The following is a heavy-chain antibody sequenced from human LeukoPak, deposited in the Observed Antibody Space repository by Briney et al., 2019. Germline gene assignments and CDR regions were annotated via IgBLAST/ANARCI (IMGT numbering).Heavy chain of an antibody. V-gene: IGHV3-21*04. CDR2: ISSSSSYI. J-gene: IGHJ4*02. CDR1: GFTFSSYS. Sequence: KAGGSLRLSCAASGFTFSSYSMNWVRQAPGKGLEWVSSISSSSSYIYYADSVKGRFTISRDNAKNSLYLQMNSLRAEDTAVYYCAREWDSGSYYLGYFDYWGQGTLVTVSS. CDR3: AREWDSGSYYLGYFDY. D-gene: IGHD1-26*01.